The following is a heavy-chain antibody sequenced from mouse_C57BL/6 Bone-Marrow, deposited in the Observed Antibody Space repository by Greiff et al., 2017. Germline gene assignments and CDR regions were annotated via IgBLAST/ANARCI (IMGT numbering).Heavy chain of an antibody. CDR2: IDPSDSCT. Sequence: QVQLQQPGAELVMPGASVKLSCKASGYTFTSYWMHWVKQRPGQGLEWIGEIDPSDSCTTYNQKFKGKATLTVDKSSSTAYMQLSSLTAEDSAVYYCAREWVMVPYSMDYWGQGTTLTVSS. CDR3: AREWVMVPYSMDY. V-gene: IGHV1-69*01. CDR1: GYTFTSYW. D-gene: IGHD2-2*01. J-gene: IGHJ4*01.